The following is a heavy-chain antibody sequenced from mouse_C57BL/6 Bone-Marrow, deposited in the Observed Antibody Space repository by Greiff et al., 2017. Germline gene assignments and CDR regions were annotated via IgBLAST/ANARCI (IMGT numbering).Heavy chain of an antibody. J-gene: IGHJ2*01. V-gene: IGHV3-6*01. CDR3: AREDALGGYFDY. Sequence: EVKLEESGPGLVKPSQSLSLTCSVTGYSITSGYYWNWIRQFPGNKLEWMGYISYDGSNNYNPSLKNRISITRDTSKNQFFLKLNSVTTEDTATYYCAREDALGGYFDYWGQGTTLTVSS. D-gene: IGHD3-3*01. CDR2: ISYDGSN. CDR1: GYSITSGYY.